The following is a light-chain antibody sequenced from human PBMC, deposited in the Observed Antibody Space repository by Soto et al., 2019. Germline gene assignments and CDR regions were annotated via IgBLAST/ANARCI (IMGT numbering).Light chain of an antibody. V-gene: IGLV1-40*01. Sequence: QSVLTQPPSVSGAPGQRVTISCTGSSSNIGAGYDVHWYQQLPGTAPKLLIYGNSNRPSGVPDRFSGSKSGTSASLAITGRQAEDEADYYRQSYDSSLRSVFGGGTKLTVL. CDR1: SSNIGAGYD. CDR3: QSYDSSLRSV. J-gene: IGLJ2*01. CDR2: GNS.